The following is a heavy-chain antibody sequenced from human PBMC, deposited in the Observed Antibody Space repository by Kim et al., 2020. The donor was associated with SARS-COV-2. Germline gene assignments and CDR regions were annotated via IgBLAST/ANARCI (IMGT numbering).Heavy chain of an antibody. CDR2: INHSGST. Sequence: SETLSLTCAVYGGSFSGYYWSWIRQPPGKGLEWIGEINHSGSTNYNPSLKSRVTISVDTSKNQFSLKLSSVTAADTAVYYCARVRGVTVLLGYYYYGMDVWGQGTTVTASS. CDR3: ARVRGVTVLLGYYYYGMDV. D-gene: IGHD3-10*01. CDR1: GGSFSGYY. V-gene: IGHV4-34*01. J-gene: IGHJ6*02.